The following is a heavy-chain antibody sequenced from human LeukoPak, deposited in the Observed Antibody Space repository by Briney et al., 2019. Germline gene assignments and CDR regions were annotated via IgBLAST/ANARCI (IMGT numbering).Heavy chain of an antibody. CDR2: INPSGGST. Sequence: GESLKISCKGSGYSFTSYWIGWVRQAPGQGLEWMGIINPSGGSTSYAQKFQGRVTMTRDTSISTAYMELSRLRSDDTAVYYCARAGRGLTMIVVVSVWGQGTLVTVSS. D-gene: IGHD3-22*01. J-gene: IGHJ4*02. CDR3: ARAGRGLTMIVVVSV. V-gene: IGHV1-46*01. CDR1: GYSFTSYW.